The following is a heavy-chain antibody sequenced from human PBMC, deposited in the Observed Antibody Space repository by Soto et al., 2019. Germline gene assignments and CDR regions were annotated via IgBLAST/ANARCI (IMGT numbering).Heavy chain of an antibody. Sequence: SETLSLTCTVSGGSISSYYWSWIRQPPGKGLEWIGYIYYSGSTNYNPSLKSRVTISVDTSKNQFSLKLSSVTAADTAVYYCATWGDLMATMPDAFDIWGQGTMVTVSS. V-gene: IGHV4-59*01. CDR3: ATWGDLMATMPDAFDI. D-gene: IGHD5-12*01. CDR2: IYYSGST. CDR1: GGSISSYY. J-gene: IGHJ3*02.